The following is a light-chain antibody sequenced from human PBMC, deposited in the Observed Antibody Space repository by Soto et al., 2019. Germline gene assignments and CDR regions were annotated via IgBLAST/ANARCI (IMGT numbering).Light chain of an antibody. J-gene: IGLJ3*02. CDR2: EVR. Sequence: QSALTQPASVSGSPGQSITISCSGTTNDIGGYNYVSWYQHHPGKVPKVIIYEVRNRPSGVSNRFSGSKSGNTASLNISGLQAEDEADYYCCSYTISATLVFSGGTKLTVL. V-gene: IGLV2-14*01. CDR1: TNDIGGYNY. CDR3: CSYTISATLV.